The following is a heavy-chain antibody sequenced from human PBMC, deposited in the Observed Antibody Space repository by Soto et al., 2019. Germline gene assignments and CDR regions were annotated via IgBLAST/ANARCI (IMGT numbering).Heavy chain of an antibody. CDR1: GTSVSSGSYY. CDR3: AIRYYYGSNWFGP. V-gene: IGHV4-61*01. D-gene: IGHD3-10*01. Sequence: QVQLQESGPGLVKPSETLSLTCTVSGTSVSSGSYYWSWIRQPPGKGLEWIGYIYYDGSSIYNPSLKSRLTISIDTSKNQFSLKLTSMTAADTAVYYCAIRYYYGSNWFGPWGPGTLVTVSS. CDR2: IYYDGSS. J-gene: IGHJ5*02.